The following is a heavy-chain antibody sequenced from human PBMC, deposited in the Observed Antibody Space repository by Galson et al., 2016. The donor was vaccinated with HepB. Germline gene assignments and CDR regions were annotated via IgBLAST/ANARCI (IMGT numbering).Heavy chain of an antibody. D-gene: IGHD6-19*01. Sequence: SLRLSCAASGFTFSSYVMTWVRQAPGKGLEYMANVNEDGSGTQYMDSAKGRFTISRDNAKNSVGLQMNSLRAEDTALYYCWSGYNSGIWGQGTRVTVSS. CDR1: GFTFSSYV. CDR2: VNEDGSGT. J-gene: IGHJ3*02. CDR3: WSGYNSGI. V-gene: IGHV3-7*01.